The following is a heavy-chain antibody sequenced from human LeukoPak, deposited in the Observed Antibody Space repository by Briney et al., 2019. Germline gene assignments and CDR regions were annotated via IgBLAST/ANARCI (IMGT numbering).Heavy chain of an antibody. CDR3: ARDRNTAMVRPTDFDY. CDR2: ISAYNGHT. J-gene: IGHJ4*02. V-gene: IGHV1-18*01. CDR1: GYTFSSYG. D-gene: IGHD5-18*01. Sequence: ASVRVSCKASGYTFSSYGISWVRQAPGQGLEWMGWISAYNGHTNYAQKFQGRVTMTTDTSTSTAYMDLRSLRSDDTAVYYCARDRNTAMVRPTDFDYWGQGTLVTVSS.